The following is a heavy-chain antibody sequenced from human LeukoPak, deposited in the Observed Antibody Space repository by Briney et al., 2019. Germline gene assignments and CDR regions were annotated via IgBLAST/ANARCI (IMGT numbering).Heavy chain of an antibody. CDR2: VYSSGVG. D-gene: IGHD3-22*01. CDR1: GGSITGYY. J-gene: IGHJ4*02. Sequence: PSETLSLTCTVSGGSITGYYWNWIRQPAGQGLEWLGRVYSSGVGNYNPSLTSRVTMSVDTSKNQFSLKLTSLTAADTAVYYCAREEFLHEVDSSGYFVYWGQGTLVTVSS. V-gene: IGHV4-4*07. CDR3: AREEFLHEVDSSGYFVY.